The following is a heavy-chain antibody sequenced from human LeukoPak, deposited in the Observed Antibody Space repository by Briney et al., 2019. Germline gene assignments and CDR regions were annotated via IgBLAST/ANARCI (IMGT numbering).Heavy chain of an antibody. CDR3: ARDRRGREFDY. J-gene: IGHJ4*02. Sequence: SETLSLTCTVSGGSITNYYWSWFQQPPGKGLEWIGYIYYSGSTNYNPSLKSRVTISVDTSKNQFSLKLSSVTAADTAVYYCARDRRGREFDYWGQGTLVTVSS. CDR2: IYYSGST. D-gene: IGHD3-10*01. CDR1: GGSITNYY. V-gene: IGHV4-59*01.